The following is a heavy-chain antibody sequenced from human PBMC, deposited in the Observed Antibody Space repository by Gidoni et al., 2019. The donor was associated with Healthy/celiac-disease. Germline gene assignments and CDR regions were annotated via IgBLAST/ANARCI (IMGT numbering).Heavy chain of an antibody. CDR3: AREGGRWFGELSVDY. V-gene: IGHV3-33*01. CDR1: GLTFSSYG. D-gene: IGHD3-10*01. CDR2: IWYDGSNK. J-gene: IGHJ4*02. Sequence: QVQLVESGGVVVQPGRSLRLSCAASGLTFSSYGMPWVRQAPGKGLEWVAVIWYDGSNKYYADSVKGRFTISRDNSKNTLYLQMNSLRAEDTAVYYCAREGGRWFGELSVDYWGQGTLVTVSS.